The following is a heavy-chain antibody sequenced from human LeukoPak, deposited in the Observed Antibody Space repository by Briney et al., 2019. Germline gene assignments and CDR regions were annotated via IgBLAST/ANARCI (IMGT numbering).Heavy chain of an antibody. CDR1: GFTFSSYG. D-gene: IGHD3-10*01. V-gene: IGHV3-30*02. CDR2: IRYDGSNK. Sequence: GGSLRLSCAASGFTFSSYGMDWVRQAPGKGLEWVAFIRYDGSNKYYADSVKGRFTISRDNSKNTLYLQMNSLRAEDTAVYYCAKDQYYYGSGSDYWGQGTLVTVSS. J-gene: IGHJ4*02. CDR3: AKDQYYYGSGSDY.